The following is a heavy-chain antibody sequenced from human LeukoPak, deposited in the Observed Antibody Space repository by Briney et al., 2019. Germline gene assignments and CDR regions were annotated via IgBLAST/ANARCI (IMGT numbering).Heavy chain of an antibody. D-gene: IGHD3-22*01. CDR2: LYYSGST. CDR3: ARHENLYDSSLFDI. Sequence: KPSETLSLTCTVSGGSINSYYWSWIRQPPGKGLEWIGYLYYSGSTNYKPSLKSRVTISVDTSKNQFSLKLSSVTAADTAVYYCARHENLYDSSLFDIWGQGTKVTVSS. CDR1: GGSINSYY. J-gene: IGHJ3*02. V-gene: IGHV4-59*08.